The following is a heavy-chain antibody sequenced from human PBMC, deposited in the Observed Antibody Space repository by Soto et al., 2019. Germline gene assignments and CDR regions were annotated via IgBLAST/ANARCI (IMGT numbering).Heavy chain of an antibody. J-gene: IGHJ6*02. CDR1: GYTFTSYG. Sequence: ASVKVSCKASGYTFTSYGISWVRQAPGQGLEWMGWISAYNGNTNYAQKLQGRVTMTTDTSTSTAYMELRSLRSDDTAVYYCARDLKEMTTVSSTKRLVDYYYGMDVWGQGTTVTVSS. CDR2: ISAYNGNT. CDR3: ARDLKEMTTVSSTKRLVDYYYGMDV. V-gene: IGHV1-18*01. D-gene: IGHD4-4*01.